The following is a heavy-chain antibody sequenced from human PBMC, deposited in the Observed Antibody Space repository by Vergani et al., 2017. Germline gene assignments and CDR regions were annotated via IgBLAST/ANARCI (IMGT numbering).Heavy chain of an antibody. V-gene: IGHV1-69*18. CDR3: AADLLQMGHDYYYYGMDV. CDR2: IIPIFGTA. CDR1: GGTFSSYA. D-gene: IGHD2-8*01. Sequence: QVQLVQSGAEVKKPGSSVKVSCKASGGTFSSYAISWVRQAPGQGLEWMGRIIPIFGTANYAQKFQGRVTITADESTSTAYMELSSLRSEDTAVYYCAADLLQMGHDYYYYGMDVWGQGTTVTVSS. J-gene: IGHJ6*02.